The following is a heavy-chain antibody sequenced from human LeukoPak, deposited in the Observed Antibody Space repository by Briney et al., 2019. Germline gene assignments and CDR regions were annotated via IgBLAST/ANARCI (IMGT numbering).Heavy chain of an antibody. Sequence: GGSLRLPCAASGFTFSSYGMHWVRQAPGKGLEWVTFILYDGSNKYYADSVKGRFTVSRDNSKNTLYLQMNSLRAEDTAVYYCARVTMVRENWGQGTLVTVSS. J-gene: IGHJ4*02. CDR3: ARVTMVREN. CDR1: GFTFSSYG. D-gene: IGHD3-10*01. V-gene: IGHV3-30*02. CDR2: ILYDGSNK.